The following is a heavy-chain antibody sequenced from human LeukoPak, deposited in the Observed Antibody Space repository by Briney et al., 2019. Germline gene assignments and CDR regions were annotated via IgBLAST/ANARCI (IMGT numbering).Heavy chain of an antibody. CDR2: IYYSGST. D-gene: IGHD4-23*01. CDR1: GGSISSGGYY. CDR3: ASGGDYGGNSAGQYYYYGMDI. Sequence: PSETLSLTCTVSGGSISSGGYYWSWIRQHPGKGLEWIGYIYYSGSTYYNPSLKSRVTISVDTSKNQFSLKLSSVTAADTAVYYCASGGDYGGNSAGQYYYYGMDIWGQGTTVTVSS. V-gene: IGHV4-31*03. J-gene: IGHJ6*02.